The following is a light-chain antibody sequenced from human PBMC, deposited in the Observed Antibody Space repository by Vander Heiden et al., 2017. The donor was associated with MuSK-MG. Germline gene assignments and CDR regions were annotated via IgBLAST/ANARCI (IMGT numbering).Light chain of an antibody. Sequence: EIVLTQSPATLSLSPGERATLSCRASQSVSSYLAWYQQKPGQAPRLLIYDASNRATGIPARFSGSGSGTDFTLTISSLEPEDFAVYYCQQRRGPMYTFGQGTKLEIK. J-gene: IGKJ2*01. CDR1: QSVSSY. CDR3: QQRRGPMYT. V-gene: IGKV3-11*01. CDR2: DAS.